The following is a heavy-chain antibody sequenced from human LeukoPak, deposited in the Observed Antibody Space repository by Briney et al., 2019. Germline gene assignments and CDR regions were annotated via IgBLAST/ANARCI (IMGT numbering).Heavy chain of an antibody. V-gene: IGHV3-74*01. CDR2: INSDGSTT. CDR1: GFTLSRYW. J-gene: IGHJ4*02. Sequence: GGSLRLSCAASGFTLSRYWMHWVRQAPGKGLVWVSRINSDGSTTNYADSVKGRFTISRDNSENTLYLQMNSLRAEDTAVYYCVRSDEVRSYYDNWGQGTLVTVSS. D-gene: IGHD3-10*01. CDR3: VRSDEVRSYYDN.